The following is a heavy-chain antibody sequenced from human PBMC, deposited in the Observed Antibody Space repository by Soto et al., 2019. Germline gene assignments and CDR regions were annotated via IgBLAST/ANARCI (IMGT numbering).Heavy chain of an antibody. V-gene: IGHV3-53*04. CDR3: ASTSTYYDFWSGYSPKYYYYGMDV. CDR1: GFTVSSNY. D-gene: IGHD3-3*01. J-gene: IGHJ6*02. Sequence: EVQLVESGGGLVQPGGSLRLSCAASGFTVSSNYMSWVRQAPGKGLEWVSVIYSGGSTYYADSVKGRFTISRHNSKNTLYLQMNSLRADDTAVYYCASTSTYYDFWSGYSPKYYYYGMDVWGQGTTVTVSS. CDR2: IYSGGST.